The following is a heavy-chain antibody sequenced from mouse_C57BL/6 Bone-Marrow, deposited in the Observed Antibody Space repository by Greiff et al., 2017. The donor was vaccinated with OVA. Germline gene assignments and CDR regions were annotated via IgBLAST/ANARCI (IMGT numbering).Heavy chain of an antibody. J-gene: IGHJ1*03. D-gene: IGHD2-3*01. CDR2: IDPSDSYT. CDR3: ARERWDYYWYCDV. V-gene: IGHV1-50*01. Sequence: QVQLQQPGAELVKPGASVKLSCKASGYTFTSYWMQWVKQRPGQGLEWIGEIDPSDSYTNYNQKFKGKATLTVDTSSSTAYMQLSSLTSEDSAVYYCARERWDYYWYCDVWGTGTTVTVSS. CDR1: GYTFTSYW.